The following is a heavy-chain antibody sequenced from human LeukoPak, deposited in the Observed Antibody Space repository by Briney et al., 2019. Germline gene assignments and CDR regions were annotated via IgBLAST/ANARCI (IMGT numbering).Heavy chain of an antibody. V-gene: IGHV3-23*01. Sequence: GGSLRLSCAASGFTFSSYAMSWVRQAPGKGLEWISSVTDRGVSTYYADSVKGRFTISRDNSKNMVYLQMNSLRTDDTAVYYCGGGYTGSHHDYWGQGTLVTVSS. CDR1: GFTFSSYA. J-gene: IGHJ4*02. CDR3: GGGYTGSHHDY. CDR2: VTDRGVST. D-gene: IGHD1-26*01.